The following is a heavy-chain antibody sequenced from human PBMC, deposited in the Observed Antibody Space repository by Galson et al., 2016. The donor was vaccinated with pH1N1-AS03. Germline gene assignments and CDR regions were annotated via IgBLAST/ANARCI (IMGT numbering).Heavy chain of an antibody. J-gene: IGHJ3*01. D-gene: IGHD3-3*01. CDR1: GFNFEKYA. Sequence: SLRLSCAASGFNFEKYAMHWVRQAPGKGLEWVSGISGNTLKKTYAASVKGRFTISRDNAKNSLYLQMDSLRPEDTALYYCAKDMEEWRVDAFHAWGQGAMVIVSS. CDR2: ISGNTLKK. V-gene: IGHV3-9*01. CDR3: AKDMEEWRVDAFHA.